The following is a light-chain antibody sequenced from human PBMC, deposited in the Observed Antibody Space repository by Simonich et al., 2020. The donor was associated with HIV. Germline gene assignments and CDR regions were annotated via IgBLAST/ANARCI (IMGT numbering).Light chain of an antibody. CDR3: LQYNTYS. V-gene: IGKV1-5*03. Sequence: DIQMTQSPSSLSASVGDRFTIPFRASQSLSRWLAWYQQKPGKAPKLLIYKASRLETGVPSRFSGRGSGTEFTLTISSLQPDDFATYYCLQYNTYSFGQGTKLDIK. CDR2: KAS. J-gene: IGKJ2*01. CDR1: QSLSRW.